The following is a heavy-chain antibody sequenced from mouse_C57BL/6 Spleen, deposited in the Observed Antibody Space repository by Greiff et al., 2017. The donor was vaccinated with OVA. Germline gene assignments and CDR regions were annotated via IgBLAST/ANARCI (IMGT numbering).Heavy chain of an antibody. CDR3: ARDNYGSSYWSFDV. Sequence: QVQLQQSGPELVKPGASVKISCKASGYAFSSSWMNWVKQRPGKGLEWIGRIYPGDGDTNYNGKFKGKATLTADKSSSITYMQLCILTSNDSAVYFCARDNYGSSYWSFDVWGTGTTVTVSS. D-gene: IGHD1-1*01. J-gene: IGHJ1*03. CDR1: GYAFSSSW. CDR2: IYPGDGDT. V-gene: IGHV1-82*01.